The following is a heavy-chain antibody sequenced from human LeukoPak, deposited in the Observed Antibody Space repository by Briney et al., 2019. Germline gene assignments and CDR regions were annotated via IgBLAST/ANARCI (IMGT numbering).Heavy chain of an antibody. J-gene: IGHJ4*02. CDR1: GFTFSHYG. CDR3: ARNSDYYDYSPQSV. CDR2: IGHDGADK. D-gene: IGHD3-22*01. V-gene: IGHV3-30*04. Sequence: GGSPRLSCAASGFTFSHYGLHWVRQAPGKGLEWVALIGHDGADKYYADSVKGRFLISRDNSKNMLFLQMNSLIIEDTAVYYCARNSDYYDYSPQSVWGQGTLVIVS.